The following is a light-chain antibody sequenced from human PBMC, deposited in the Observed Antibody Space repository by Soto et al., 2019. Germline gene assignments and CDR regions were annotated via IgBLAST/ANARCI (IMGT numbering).Light chain of an antibody. V-gene: IGKV3-15*01. CDR2: GAS. J-gene: IGKJ4*01. CDR1: QSVSSN. CDR3: QQYNNWPPLT. Sequence: EIVMTQSPATLSLSPVERATLSCRASQSVSSNLAWYQQKPGQAPRLLIYGASTRATGIPARFSGSGSGTEFTLTISSLQSEDFAVYYCQQYNNWPPLTFGGGTKEDIK.